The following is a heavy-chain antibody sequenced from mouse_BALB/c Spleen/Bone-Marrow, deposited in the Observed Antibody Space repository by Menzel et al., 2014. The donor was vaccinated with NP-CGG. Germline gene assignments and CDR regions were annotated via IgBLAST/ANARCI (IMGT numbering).Heavy chain of an antibody. CDR1: GFDFSRYW. Sequence: EVKLMESGGGLVQPGGSLELSCAASGFDFSRYWMSWVRQAPGKGLEWIGEINPDSSTINYTPSLKDKFIISRDNAKNTLYLQVSKVRSEDTALYYCALLGNYGYFDVWGAGTTVTVSS. J-gene: IGHJ1*01. V-gene: IGHV4-1*02. CDR2: INPDSSTI. CDR3: ALLGNYGYFDV. D-gene: IGHD2-1*01.